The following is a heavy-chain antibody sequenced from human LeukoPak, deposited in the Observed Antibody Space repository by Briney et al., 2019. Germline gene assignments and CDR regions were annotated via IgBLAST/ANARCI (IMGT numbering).Heavy chain of an antibody. V-gene: IGHV3-23*01. D-gene: IGHD3-10*01. CDR1: GFTFSSYA. Sequence: SGGSLRLSCAASGFTFSSYAMSWVRQAPGKGLEWVSAISGSGGSTYYADSVKGRFTISRDNSKNTLYLQMNSLRAEDTAVYYCAKVAGCYYGSGSYMDVWGLGTTVTVSS. J-gene: IGHJ6*03. CDR3: AKVAGCYYGSGSYMDV. CDR2: ISGSGGST.